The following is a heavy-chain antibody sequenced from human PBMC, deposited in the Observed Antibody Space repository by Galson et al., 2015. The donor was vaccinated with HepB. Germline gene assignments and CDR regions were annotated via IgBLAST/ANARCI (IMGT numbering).Heavy chain of an antibody. CDR1: GFTFSSYA. V-gene: IGHV3-30-3*01. J-gene: IGHJ3*02. Sequence: LRLSCAASGFTFSSYAMHWVRQAPGKGLEWVAVISYDGSNKYYADSVKGRFTISRDNSKNTLYLQMNSLRAEDTAVYYCARDQWGYCSSTSCPPGAFDIWGQGTMVTVSS. D-gene: IGHD2-2*01. CDR3: ARDQWGYCSSTSCPPGAFDI. CDR2: ISYDGSNK.